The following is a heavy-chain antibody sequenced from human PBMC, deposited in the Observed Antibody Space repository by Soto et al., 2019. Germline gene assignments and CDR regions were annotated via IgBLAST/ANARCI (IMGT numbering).Heavy chain of an antibody. V-gene: IGHV4-4*07. J-gene: IGHJ4*02. CDR3: AREGSYSAYNFAHGIQLWSFDF. CDR2: IFSSGST. CDR1: GGSINTFY. D-gene: IGHD5-12*01. Sequence: SETLSLTCTVSGGSINTFYWSWVRQPAGKGLEWIGRIFSSGSTSFNPSLESRAAMSVDTSKNHFSLNLSSVTAADMAVYYCAREGSYSAYNFAHGIQLWSFDFWGQGALVTVSS.